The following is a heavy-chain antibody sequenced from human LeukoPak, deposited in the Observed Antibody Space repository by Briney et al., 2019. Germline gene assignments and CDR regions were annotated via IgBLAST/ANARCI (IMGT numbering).Heavy chain of an antibody. V-gene: IGHV3-53*01. CDR2: IYSGGTT. J-gene: IGHJ4*02. Sequence: GGSLRLSCAASGFTVSSNYMNWVRQAPGKGLEWVSVIYSGGTTYYADSARGRFTISRDNSKNTLYLQMNSLRAEDTAVYYCARAGGSIKPFDYWGQGTLVTVPS. D-gene: IGHD2-2*01. CDR1: GFTVSSNY. CDR3: ARAGGSIKPFDY.